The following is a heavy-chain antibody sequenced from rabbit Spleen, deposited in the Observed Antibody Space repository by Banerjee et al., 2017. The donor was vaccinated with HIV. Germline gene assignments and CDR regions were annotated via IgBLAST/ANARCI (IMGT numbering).Heavy chain of an antibody. J-gene: IGHJ4*01. D-gene: IGHD4-2*01. Sequence: QSLEESGGDLVKPGASPTLTCTASGFSFSAGYYMCWVRQAPGKGLEWIACIHGGSVNNVYYATWAKGRFTISKTSSTTVTLQTTSLTAADTATYFCARFYAGYAGSNLWGQGTLVTVS. V-gene: IGHV1S40*01. CDR2: IHGGSVNNV. CDR3: ARFYAGYAGSNL. CDR1: GFSFSAGYY.